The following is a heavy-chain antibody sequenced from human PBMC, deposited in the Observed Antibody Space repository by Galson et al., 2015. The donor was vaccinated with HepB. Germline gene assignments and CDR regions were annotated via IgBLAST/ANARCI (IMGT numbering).Heavy chain of an antibody. CDR3: AHRKGWLLDC. CDR2: IYWDDDK. Sequence: PALVKPTQTLTLTCAFSGFSLTTIGMGVGWIRQPPGKALEWLALIYWDDDKRYSPSLKSRLTVTKDTSKNQVVLTLTNMDPVDTATYYCAHRKGWLLDCWGQGTLVTVSS. D-gene: IGHD5-12*01. J-gene: IGHJ4*02. CDR1: GFSLTTIGMG. V-gene: IGHV2-5*02.